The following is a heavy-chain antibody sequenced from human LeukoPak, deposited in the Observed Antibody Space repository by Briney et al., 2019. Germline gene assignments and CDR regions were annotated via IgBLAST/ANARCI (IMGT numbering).Heavy chain of an antibody. J-gene: IGHJ6*03. Sequence: PSETLSLTCAVYGGSFSDYYWSWIRQPPGKGLEWIGEINHSGSTNYNPSLKSRVIISADTSKNQFSLELSSVTAADTAVYYCAREVAEMATMGHYMDVWGKGTTVTISS. D-gene: IGHD5-24*01. CDR3: AREVAEMATMGHYMDV. V-gene: IGHV4-34*01. CDR1: GGSFSDYY. CDR2: INHSGST.